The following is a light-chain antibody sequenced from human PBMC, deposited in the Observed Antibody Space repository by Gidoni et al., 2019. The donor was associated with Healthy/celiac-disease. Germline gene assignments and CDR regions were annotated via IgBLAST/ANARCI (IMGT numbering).Light chain of an antibody. CDR1: QSISGY. CDR2: AAS. Sequence: DLQMTQSPSSLSASVGDRVTITCRASQSISGYLNWYQQEPGKAPKLLIYAASSLQSGAPSMFRGSGSATDFTLTISMLQPEDFATYYRQQSYSTPTFGGGTKVEIK. CDR3: QQSYSTPT. V-gene: IGKV1-39*01. J-gene: IGKJ4*01.